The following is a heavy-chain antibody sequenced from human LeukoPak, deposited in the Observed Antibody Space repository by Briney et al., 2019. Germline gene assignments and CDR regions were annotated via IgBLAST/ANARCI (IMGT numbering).Heavy chain of an antibody. J-gene: IGHJ4*02. CDR3: AKGGYSGYD. D-gene: IGHD5-12*01. V-gene: IGHV3-23*01. CDR2: ISGSGGST. Sequence: GGSLRLSCAASGFTFSSYEMNWVRQAPGKGLEWVSAISGSGGSTYYADSVKGRFTIFRDNSKNTLYLQMNSLRAEDTAVYYCAKGGYSGYDWGQGTLVTVSS. CDR1: GFTFSSYE.